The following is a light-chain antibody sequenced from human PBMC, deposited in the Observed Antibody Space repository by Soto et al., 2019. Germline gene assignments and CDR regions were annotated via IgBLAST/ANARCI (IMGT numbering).Light chain of an antibody. CDR1: QSVSSN. Sequence: EIVITHSPSTRSVSPVERATLSCMASQSVSSNLAWYQQKPGQAPRLLIYGASTRATGIPARFSGSGSGTEYTLTISSLQSEDFAVYYCQQYNNWPRINFGQGTRLEIK. CDR2: GAS. J-gene: IGKJ5*01. CDR3: QQYNNWPRIN. V-gene: IGKV3-15*01.